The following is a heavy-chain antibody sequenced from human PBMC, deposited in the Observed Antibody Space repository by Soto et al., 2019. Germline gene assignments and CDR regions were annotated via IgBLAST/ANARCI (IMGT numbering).Heavy chain of an antibody. J-gene: IGHJ4*02. V-gene: IGHV1-3*01. Sequence: SVKVSCKDSRYGFTGYALLLVRQEPGERREWMGWINAGKGNTKYSQKLQGKVTINRDPSDGTASMELAGQRCEDTAVYYCARTVAVPAVFDYWGQGTLVTVSS. D-gene: IGHD6-19*01. CDR2: INAGKGNT. CDR3: ARTVAVPAVFDY. CDR1: RYGFTGYA.